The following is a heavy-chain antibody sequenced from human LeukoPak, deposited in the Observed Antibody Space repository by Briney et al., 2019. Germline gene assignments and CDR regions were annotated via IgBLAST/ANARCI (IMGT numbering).Heavy chain of an antibody. D-gene: IGHD6-13*01. CDR3: ARGYSSSWYGGNWFDP. J-gene: IGHJ5*02. Sequence: PSETLSLTCTVSGGSISSYYWSWIRQPAGKGLEWIGRIYNSGSTNYNPSLKSRVTMSVDTSKNQFSLKLSSVTAADTAVYYCARGYSSSWYGGNWFDPWGQGTLVTVSS. V-gene: IGHV4-4*07. CDR1: GGSISSYY. CDR2: IYNSGST.